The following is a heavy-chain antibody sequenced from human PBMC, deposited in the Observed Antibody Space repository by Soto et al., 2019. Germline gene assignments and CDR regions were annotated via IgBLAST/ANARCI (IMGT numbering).Heavy chain of an antibody. V-gene: IGHV5-51*04. J-gene: IGHJ6*01. CDR3: ATTTYSSGWYVGMDV. D-gene: IGHD6-19*01. CDR2: IYPGDSDT. Sequence: GESLKISCKGSGYSFTSYWIGWVRQMPGKGLEWMGIIYPGDSDTRYSPSFQGQVTISADKPISTAYLQWSSLKASDTAMYYCATTTYSSGWYVGMDVWGQATTVTVSS. CDR1: GYSFTSYW.